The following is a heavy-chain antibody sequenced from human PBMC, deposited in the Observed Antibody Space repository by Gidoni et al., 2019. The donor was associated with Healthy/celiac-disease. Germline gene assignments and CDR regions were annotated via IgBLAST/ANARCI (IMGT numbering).Heavy chain of an antibody. CDR1: GGTFSSYA. J-gene: IGHJ6*02. Sequence: QVQLVQSGAEVKKPGSSVKVSCKASGGTFSSYAISWVRQAPGQGLEWMGGIIPIFGTANYAQKFQGRVTITADESTSTAYMELSSLRSEDTAVYYCASYTLPGIAAAGTRDKYYYYYGMDVWGQGTTVTVSS. CDR3: ASYTLPGIAAAGTRDKYYYYYGMDV. D-gene: IGHD6-13*01. V-gene: IGHV1-69*01. CDR2: IIPIFGTA.